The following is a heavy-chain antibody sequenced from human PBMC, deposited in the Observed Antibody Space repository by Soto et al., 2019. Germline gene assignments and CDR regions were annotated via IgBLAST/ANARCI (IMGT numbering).Heavy chain of an antibody. Sequence: EVQLVESGGGLVKPGGSLRLSCAASGFTFSSYSMNWVRQAPGKGLEWVSSISSSSSYIYYADSVKGRFTISRDNAKNSLYLQINSLRAEDTAVYYCAREYRTRQDDWFDPWGQGTLVTVSS. CDR2: ISSSSSYI. CDR3: AREYRTRQDDWFDP. J-gene: IGHJ5*02. CDR1: GFTFSSYS. D-gene: IGHD3-16*02. V-gene: IGHV3-21*01.